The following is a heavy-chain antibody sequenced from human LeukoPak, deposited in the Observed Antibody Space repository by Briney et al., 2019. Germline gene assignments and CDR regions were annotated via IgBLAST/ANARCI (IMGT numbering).Heavy chain of an antibody. J-gene: IGHJ4*02. CDR2: IYYSGST. Sequence: PSETLSLTCTVSGGSISSYYWSWIRQPPGKGLEWIGYIYYSGSTNYNPSLKSRVTISVDTSKNQSSLKLSSVTAADTAVYYCAIQNPFHFDYWGQGTLVTVSS. CDR1: GGSISSYY. CDR3: AIQNPFHFDY. D-gene: IGHD2-21*01. V-gene: IGHV4-59*01.